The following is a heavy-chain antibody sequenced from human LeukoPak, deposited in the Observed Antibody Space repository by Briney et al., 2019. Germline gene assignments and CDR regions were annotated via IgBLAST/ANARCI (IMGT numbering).Heavy chain of an antibody. Sequence: SETLSLTCTVSGGSISSSSYYWGWIRQPPGKGLEWIGSIYYSGSTYYNPSLKSRVTISVDTSKNQFSLKLSSVTAADTAVYYCARSTRYCSGGSCNNIGFDPWGQGTLVTVSS. CDR1: GGSISSSSYY. CDR3: ARSTRYCSGGSCNNIGFDP. D-gene: IGHD2-15*01. CDR2: IYYSGST. V-gene: IGHV4-39*07. J-gene: IGHJ5*02.